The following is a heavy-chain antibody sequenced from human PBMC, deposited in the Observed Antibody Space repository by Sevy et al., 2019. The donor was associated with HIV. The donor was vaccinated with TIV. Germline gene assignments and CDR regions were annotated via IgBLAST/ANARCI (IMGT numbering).Heavy chain of an antibody. D-gene: IGHD3-22*01. CDR1: GFTFTSYA. CDR2: ISGSARST. J-gene: IGHJ4*02. Sequence: GGSLRLSCAASGFTFTSYAMSWVRQAPGKGLEWVSAISGSARSTYYADSVKGRFTISRDNSKNTLYLLMNSLRAEDTDVYYCAKDEHYYDSSGDYLNYFDYWGQGTLVTVSS. V-gene: IGHV3-23*01. CDR3: AKDEHYYDSSGDYLNYFDY.